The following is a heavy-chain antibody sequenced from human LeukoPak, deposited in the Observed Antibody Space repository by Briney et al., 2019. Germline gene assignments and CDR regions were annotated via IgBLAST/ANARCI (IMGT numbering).Heavy chain of an antibody. CDR1: GFTFSSYA. Sequence: GGSLRLSCSASGFTFSSYAMHWVRQAPGKGLEYVSAISSNGGSTYYADSVKGRFTISRDNSKNTLCLQMSSLRAEDTAVYYCVKDSFDLAVAGFDYWGQGTLVTVSS. CDR2: ISSNGGST. CDR3: VKDSFDLAVAGFDY. D-gene: IGHD6-19*01. J-gene: IGHJ4*02. V-gene: IGHV3-64D*06.